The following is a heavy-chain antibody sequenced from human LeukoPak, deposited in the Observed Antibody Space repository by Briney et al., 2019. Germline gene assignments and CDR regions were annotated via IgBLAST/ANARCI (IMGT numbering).Heavy chain of an antibody. CDR1: GGSISSGGYY. D-gene: IGHD3-10*01. J-gene: IGHJ3*02. CDR3: ATDYYGSGSYYNGLAFDI. Sequence: SETLSLTCTVSGGSISSGGYYWSWIRQPPGKGLEWIGYIYHSGGTYYNPSLESRVTISLDKSKNQFSLKLSSVTAADTAVYYCATDYYGSGSYYNGLAFDIWGQGTMVTVSS. V-gene: IGHV4-30-2*02. CDR2: IYHSGGT.